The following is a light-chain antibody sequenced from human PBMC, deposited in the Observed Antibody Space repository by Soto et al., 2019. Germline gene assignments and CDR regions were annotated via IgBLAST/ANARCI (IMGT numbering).Light chain of an antibody. CDR3: HHSYRPPLP. CDR2: AAS. J-gene: IGKJ4*01. Sequence: RSYMIGEVRDRVAISCRARQSISSYLNWYQQKPGKAPKLLIYAASSLQSGVPSRFTGSGSGTDFTVTTFILQREDFATYYCHHSYRPPLPSGGGTMVDTK. CDR1: QSISSY. V-gene: IGKV1-39*01.